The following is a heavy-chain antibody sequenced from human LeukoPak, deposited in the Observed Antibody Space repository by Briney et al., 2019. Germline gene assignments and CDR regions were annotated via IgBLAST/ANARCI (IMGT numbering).Heavy chain of an antibody. CDR2: IKEDGSEK. V-gene: IGHV3-7*03. CDR3: ARDWVAGVPFDAFDI. Sequence: PGGSLRLSCAASGFTLSSYWMSWVRQAPGKGLEWVANIKEDGSEKYYVDSVKGRFTISRDNAKNSLYLHTNSLTAEDTAMYYCARDWVAGVPFDAFDIWGQGTMVSVSS. CDR1: GFTLSSYW. J-gene: IGHJ3*02. D-gene: IGHD3-10*01.